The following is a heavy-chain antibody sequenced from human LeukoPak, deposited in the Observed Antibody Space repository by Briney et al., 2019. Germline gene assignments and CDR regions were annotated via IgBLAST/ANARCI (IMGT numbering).Heavy chain of an antibody. CDR2: ISSSSSYI. J-gene: IGHJ5*02. V-gene: IGHV3-21*01. CDR1: GFTFSSYS. CDR3: ARGSRAGGFDP. D-gene: IGHD2-2*01. Sequence: AGGSLRLSCAASGFTFSSYSMNWVRQAPGKGLEWVSSISSSSSYIYYADSVKGRFTISRDNAKNSLYLQMNSLRAEDTAVYCCARGSRAGGFDPWGQGTLVTVSS.